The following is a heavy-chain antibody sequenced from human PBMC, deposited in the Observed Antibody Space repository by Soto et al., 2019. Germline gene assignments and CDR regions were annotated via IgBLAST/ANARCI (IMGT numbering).Heavy chain of an antibody. J-gene: IGHJ4*02. CDR3: ARSPQRRIAARLSFDY. V-gene: IGHV4-61*01. CDR1: GGSVSSGSYY. Sequence: SETLSLTCTVSGGSVSSGSYYWSWIRQPPGKGLEWIGYIYYSGSTNYNPSLKSRVTISVDTSKNQFSLKLSSVTAADTAVYYCARSPQRRIAARLSFDYWGQGTLVTVS. CDR2: IYYSGST. D-gene: IGHD6-6*01.